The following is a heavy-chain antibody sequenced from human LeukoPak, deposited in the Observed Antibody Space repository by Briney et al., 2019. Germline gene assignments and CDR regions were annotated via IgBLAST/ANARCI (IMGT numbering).Heavy chain of an antibody. V-gene: IGHV3-48*04. J-gene: IGHJ5*02. Sequence: GGSLRLSCAASGFTFSSYSMNWVRQAPGKGLEWVSYISSSSSTIYYADSVKGRFTISRHNAKNSLYLHMNSLRAEDTAVYYCARGADGVSSNSRGWFDPWGQGTLVTVSS. CDR3: ARGADGVSSNSRGWFDP. D-gene: IGHD2-15*01. CDR1: GFTFSSYS. CDR2: ISSSSSTI.